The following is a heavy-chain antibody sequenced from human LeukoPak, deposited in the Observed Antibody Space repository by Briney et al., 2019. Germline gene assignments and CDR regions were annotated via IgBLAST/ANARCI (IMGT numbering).Heavy chain of an antibody. V-gene: IGHV4-39*01. CDR3: ARQGPRTGSYNIPFDY. CDR1: GGSISSSTYY. D-gene: IGHD3-10*01. CDR2: IYYSGST. Sequence: PSETLSLTCTVSGGSISSSTYYCGWIRQSPGKGLEWIGSIYYSGSTYYNPSLKSRVTISVDTSKNQFSLKLSSVTAADTGVYYCARQGPRTGSYNIPFDYWGQGTLVTVSS. J-gene: IGHJ4*02.